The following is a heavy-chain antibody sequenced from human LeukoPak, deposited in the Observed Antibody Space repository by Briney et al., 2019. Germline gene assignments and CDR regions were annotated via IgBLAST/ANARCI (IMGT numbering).Heavy chain of an antibody. CDR2: IYFSVGT. Sequence: SQTLSLTCTVSGGSISNYHWGWVRQPPGEGLEWVGYIYFSVGTTYNTSPKSGATISVDTAKPQFSLKLSSVTAADTAVYYCARVGYYYDSSGHYYVFDYSGQGALLTVSS. V-gene: IGHV4-59*01. CDR1: GGSISNYH. CDR3: ARVGYYYDSSGHYYVFDY. J-gene: IGHJ4*02. D-gene: IGHD3-22*01.